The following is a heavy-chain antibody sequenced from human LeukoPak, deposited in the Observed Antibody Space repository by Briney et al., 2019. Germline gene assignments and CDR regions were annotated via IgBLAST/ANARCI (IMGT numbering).Heavy chain of an antibody. J-gene: IGHJ6*02. V-gene: IGHV3-11*01. CDR2: ISSSGSTI. Sequence: GGSLRLSCAASGFTFSDYYMSWIRQAPGKGLEWVSYISSSGSTIYYADSVKGRFTISRDNAKNSLYLQMNSLRAEDTAVYYCARDLSNYYDSSGYNYYYYGMDVWGQGTTVTVSS. D-gene: IGHD3-22*01. CDR3: ARDLSNYYDSSGYNYYYYGMDV. CDR1: GFTFSDYY.